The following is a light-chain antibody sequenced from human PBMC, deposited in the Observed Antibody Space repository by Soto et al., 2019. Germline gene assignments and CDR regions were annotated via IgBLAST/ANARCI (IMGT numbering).Light chain of an antibody. CDR3: LQYNSYPYT. Sequence: DIQMTQSPSSLSASVGDRVTITCRASQDITIDLGWYQQKPGKVPKRLLYAASSLQSGVPSRFSGSGSGTEFTLTISSLQPEVFATYYCLQYNSYPYTFGQGTKLEIK. CDR2: AAS. V-gene: IGKV1-17*01. J-gene: IGKJ2*01. CDR1: QDITID.